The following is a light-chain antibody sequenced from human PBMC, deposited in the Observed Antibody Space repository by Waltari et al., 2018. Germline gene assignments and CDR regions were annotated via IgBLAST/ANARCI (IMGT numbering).Light chain of an antibody. CDR3: QQRYNWPPWT. CDR1: TSVSSY. Sequence: EIVLTQSPDTLSLSPGERATLSCRASTSVSSYLAWYQQKPGQAPRLLIYDASNRATGIPARFSGSGSGTDFTLSISSLEPEDFAVYYCQQRYNWPPWTFGQGTKVEIK. CDR2: DAS. V-gene: IGKV3-11*01. J-gene: IGKJ1*01.